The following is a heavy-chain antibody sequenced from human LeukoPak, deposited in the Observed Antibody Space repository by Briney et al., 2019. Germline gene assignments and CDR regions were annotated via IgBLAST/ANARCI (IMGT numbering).Heavy chain of an antibody. D-gene: IGHD2-2*01. CDR1: GYTFTSYD. CDR2: MNPNSGNT. Sequence: ASVKVSCTASGYTFTSYDINWVRQATGQGLEWMGWMNPNSGNTGYAQKFQGRVTMTRNTSISTAYMEVSSLRSEDTAVYYCARSEYQLSSPYYYGMDVWGQGTTVTVSS. V-gene: IGHV1-8*01. CDR3: ARSEYQLSSPYYYGMDV. J-gene: IGHJ6*02.